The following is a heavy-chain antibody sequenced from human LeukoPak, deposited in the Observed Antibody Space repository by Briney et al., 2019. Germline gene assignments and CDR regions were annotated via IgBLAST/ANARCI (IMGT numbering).Heavy chain of an antibody. V-gene: IGHV4-34*01. CDR1: GGSFSGYY. D-gene: IGHD4-17*01. CDR3: ASLDYGDLYFDY. CDR2: INHSGST. Sequence: SETLSLTCAVYGGSFSGYYWSWIRQPPGKGLEWIGEINHSGSTNYNPSLKSRVTISVDTFKNQFSLKLSSVTAADTAVYYCASLDYGDLYFDYWGQGTLVTVSS. J-gene: IGHJ4*02.